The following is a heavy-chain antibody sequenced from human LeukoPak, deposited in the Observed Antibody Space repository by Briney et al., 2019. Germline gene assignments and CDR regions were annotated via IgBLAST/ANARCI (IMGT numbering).Heavy chain of an antibody. CDR1: GYTFTSYY. J-gene: IGHJ5*02. CDR2: FNPSGGST. Sequence: GASVKVSCKASGYTFTSYYMHWVRQAPGQGLEWMGIFNPSGGSTSYAQKFQGRVTMTRDTSTSTVYMELSSLRSEDTAVYYCARDPRYCSGGSCYNFRFDPWGQGTLVTVSS. CDR3: ARDPRYCSGGSCYNFRFDP. D-gene: IGHD2-15*01. V-gene: IGHV1-46*01.